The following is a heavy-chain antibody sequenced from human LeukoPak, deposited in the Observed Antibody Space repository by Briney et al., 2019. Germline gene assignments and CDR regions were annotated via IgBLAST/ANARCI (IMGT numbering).Heavy chain of an antibody. V-gene: IGHV3-15*01. CDR1: GFSFTNTW. CDR2: VKSKADDGTT. D-gene: IGHD3-10*01. Sequence: GGSLRLSCEASGFSFTNTWMSWVRQAPGKGLEWVGRVKSKADDGTTDYAAPVQGRFTISRDDSKNTLSLQMNSLKTEDTAVYYCATEGGSGSYYGDYAFDMWGQGTMVTVSS. J-gene: IGHJ3*02. CDR3: ATEGGSGSYYGDYAFDM.